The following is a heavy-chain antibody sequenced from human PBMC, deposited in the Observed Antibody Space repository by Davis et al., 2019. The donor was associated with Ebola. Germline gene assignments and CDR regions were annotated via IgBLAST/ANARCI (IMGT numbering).Heavy chain of an antibody. D-gene: IGHD6-13*01. V-gene: IGHV3-9*01. CDR1: GFTFDDYA. Sequence: PGGSLRLSCAASGFTFDDYAMHWVRQAPGKGLEWVSGISWNSGSIGYADSVKGRFTISRDNAKNSLYLQMNSLRAEDTAVYYCARDQVAAAGPRTHYWYFDLWGRGTLVTVSS. CDR3: ARDQVAAAGPRTHYWYFDL. CDR2: ISWNSGSI. J-gene: IGHJ2*01.